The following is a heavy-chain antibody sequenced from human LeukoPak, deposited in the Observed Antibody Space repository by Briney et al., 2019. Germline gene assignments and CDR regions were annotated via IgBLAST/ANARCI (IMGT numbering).Heavy chain of an antibody. Sequence: PGGSLRLSCAASGFTFSSYSMNWVRQAPGKGLEWVSSISSSSSYIYYAGSVKGRFTISRDNAKNSLYLQMNSLRAEDTAVYYCARGYYDSSGYYTILGYWGRGTLVTVSS. V-gene: IGHV3-21*01. D-gene: IGHD3-22*01. CDR1: GFTFSSYS. CDR3: ARGYYDSSGYYTILGY. CDR2: ISSSSSYI. J-gene: IGHJ4*02.